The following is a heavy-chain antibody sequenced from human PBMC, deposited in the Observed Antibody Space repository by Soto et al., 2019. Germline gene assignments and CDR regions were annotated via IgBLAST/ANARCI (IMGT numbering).Heavy chain of an antibody. CDR1: GGSISSSSYY. V-gene: IGHV4-39*01. D-gene: IGHD6-19*01. Sequence: SETLSLTCTVSGGSISSSSYYWGWIRQPPGKGLEWIGSIYYSGSTYYNPSLKSRVTISVDTSKNQFSLKLSSVTAADTAVYYCARRAVAGTESNYGMDVWGQGTTVTVSS. CDR3: ARRAVAGTESNYGMDV. J-gene: IGHJ6*02. CDR2: IYYSGST.